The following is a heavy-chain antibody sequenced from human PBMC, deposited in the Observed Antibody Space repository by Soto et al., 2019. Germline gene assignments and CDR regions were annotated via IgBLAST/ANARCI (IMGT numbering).Heavy chain of an antibody. CDR1: GFTFSSYG. D-gene: IGHD1-7*01. V-gene: IGHV3-30*18. CDR2: ISCDGSNK. J-gene: IGHJ5*02. CDR3: AKNLVNYGCFDP. Sequence: QVQLVESGGGVVQPGRSLRLSCAASGFTFSSYGMHWVRQAPGKGLEWVAVISCDGSNKYYADAVQGRFTISRDNSKNALYLQMNSLRAEGTAVYYCAKNLVNYGCFDPWGQGTLVTVSS.